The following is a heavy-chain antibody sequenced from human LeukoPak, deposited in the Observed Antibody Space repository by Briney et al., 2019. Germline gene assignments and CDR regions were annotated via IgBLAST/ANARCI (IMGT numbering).Heavy chain of an antibody. CDR1: GGSFSGNY. Sequence: SETLSLTCAVYGGSFSGNYWSWLRQPPGKGLEWIGDINHSGTTNYSPSLKSRVTISVDTSKNQFSLNLSSVTAADTAVFYCARRTGTYYYDSSGYSPWRYYFDYWGQGTLVTVSS. CDR2: INHSGTT. J-gene: IGHJ4*02. D-gene: IGHD3-22*01. CDR3: ARRTGTYYYDSSGYSPWRYYFDY. V-gene: IGHV4-34*01.